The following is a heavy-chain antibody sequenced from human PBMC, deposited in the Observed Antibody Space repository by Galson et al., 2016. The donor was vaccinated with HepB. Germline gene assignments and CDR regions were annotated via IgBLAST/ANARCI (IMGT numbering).Heavy chain of an antibody. Sequence: SLRLSCAASGFTFTDAWMTWVRQAPGKGLEWVGRTKSKTDAGTTDYAAPVKGRYTISRDDSKNTLYLRMNSLKTEDTAVYYCATYGSGRKFDYWGQGTLVTVSS. D-gene: IGHD3-10*01. V-gene: IGHV3-15*01. CDR3: ATYGSGRKFDY. CDR1: GFTFTDAW. CDR2: TKSKTDAGTT. J-gene: IGHJ4*02.